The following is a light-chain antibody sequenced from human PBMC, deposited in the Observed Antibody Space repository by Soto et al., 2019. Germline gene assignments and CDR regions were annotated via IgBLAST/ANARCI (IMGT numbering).Light chain of an antibody. V-gene: IGKV3-15*01. Sequence: EIVMTQSPATLSVSPGERAPLSCRASQSVSSNLAWYQQKPGQAPRLLIYGASTRATGIPARFSGSGSGTEFTLTISSLQSEDFAVYDCQQYNNWPPITCGQGTRLEIK. CDR1: QSVSSN. J-gene: IGKJ5*01. CDR2: GAS. CDR3: QQYNNWPPIT.